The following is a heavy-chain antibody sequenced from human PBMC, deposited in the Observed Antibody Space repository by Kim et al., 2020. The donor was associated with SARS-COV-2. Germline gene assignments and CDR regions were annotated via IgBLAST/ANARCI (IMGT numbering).Heavy chain of an antibody. V-gene: IGHV3-23*01. D-gene: IGHD3-16*01. Sequence: GRGVSTYDADSVKGRFTISRDNTKNTLYLQMNSLRAEDTAVYDCAKGVDYWGQGTLVTVSS. J-gene: IGHJ4*02. CDR2: GRGVST. CDR3: AKGVDY.